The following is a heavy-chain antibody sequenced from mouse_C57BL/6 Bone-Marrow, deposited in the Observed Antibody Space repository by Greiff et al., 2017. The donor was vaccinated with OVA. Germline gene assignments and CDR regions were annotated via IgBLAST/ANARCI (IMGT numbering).Heavy chain of an antibody. CDR1: GYTFTSYW. J-gene: IGHJ1*03. V-gene: IGHV1-69*01. D-gene: IGHD2-4*01. CDR2: IDPSDSYT. Sequence: QVQLQQPGAELVMPGASVKLSCKASGYTFTSYWMHWVKQRPGQGLEWIGEIDPSDSYTTYNQKFKGKSTLTVDKSSSTAYMQLSSLTSEDSAVYYCARSEDYDEGWYFDVWGTGTTVTVSS. CDR3: ARSEDYDEGWYFDV.